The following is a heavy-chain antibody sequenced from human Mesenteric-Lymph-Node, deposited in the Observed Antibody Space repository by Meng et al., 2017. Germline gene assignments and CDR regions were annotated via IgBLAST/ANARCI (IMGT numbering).Heavy chain of an antibody. CDR1: GFTFSSYG. CDR3: ARESYDSSGYYYVHYYYGMDV. V-gene: IGHV3-33*01. J-gene: IGHJ6*02. D-gene: IGHD3-22*01. Sequence: GGSLRLSCAASGFTFSSYGMHWVRQAPGKGLEWVAVIWYDGSNKYYADSVKGRFTISRDNSKNTLYLQMNSLRAEDTAVYYCARESYDSSGYYYVHYYYGMDVWGQGTTVTVSS. CDR2: IWYDGSNK.